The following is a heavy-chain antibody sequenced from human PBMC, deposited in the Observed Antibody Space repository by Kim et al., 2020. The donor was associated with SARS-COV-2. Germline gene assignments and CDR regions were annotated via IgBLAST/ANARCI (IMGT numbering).Heavy chain of an antibody. Sequence: SETLSLTCAVYGGSFSGYYWSWIRQPPGKGLEWIGEINHSGSTNYNPSLKSRVTISVDTSKNQFSLKLSSVTAADTAVYYCARLVMGLAARLSSGAFDIWGQGTMVTVSS. CDR1: GGSFSGYY. CDR2: INHSGST. V-gene: IGHV4-34*01. J-gene: IGHJ3*02. CDR3: ARLVMGLAARLSSGAFDI. D-gene: IGHD6-6*01.